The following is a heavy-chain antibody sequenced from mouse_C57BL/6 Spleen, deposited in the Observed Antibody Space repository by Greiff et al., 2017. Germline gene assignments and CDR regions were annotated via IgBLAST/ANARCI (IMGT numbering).Heavy chain of an antibody. D-gene: IGHD1-1*01. CDR2: INPSNGGT. Sequence: QVHVKQSGTELVKPGASVKLSCKASGYTFTSYWMHWVKQRPGQGLEWIGNINPSNGGTNYNEKFKSKATLTVDKSSSTAYMQLSSLTSEDSAVYYCARNGNLYAMDYWGQGTSVTVSS. CDR1: GYTFTSYW. V-gene: IGHV1-53*01. CDR3: ARNGNLYAMDY. J-gene: IGHJ4*01.